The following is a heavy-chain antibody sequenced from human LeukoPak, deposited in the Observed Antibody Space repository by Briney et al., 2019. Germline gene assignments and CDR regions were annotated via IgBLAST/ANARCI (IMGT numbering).Heavy chain of an antibody. CDR1: GFTLRNAW. CDR3: TTEPPPINFDY. V-gene: IGHV3-15*01. CDR2: IKSKTDGGTT. J-gene: IGHJ4*02. Sequence: GGSLRLSRADSGFTLRNAWTSSVRPAPGKGVEWVCPIKSKTDGGTTDYAAGVKGRFTISRDDSKNTLYLQMNDLKTEDTAVYYCTTEPPPINFDYWGQGTLVTVSS.